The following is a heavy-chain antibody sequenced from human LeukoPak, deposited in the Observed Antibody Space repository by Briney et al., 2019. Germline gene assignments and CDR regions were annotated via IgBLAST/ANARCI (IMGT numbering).Heavy chain of an antibody. Sequence: PGRSLRLSCAASGFTFSSYAMPWVRQAPGKGLEWVAVISYDGSNKYYADSVKGRFTISRDNSKNTLYLQMNSLRAEDTAVYYCARDQGPSIAAAGTYFQHWGQGTLVTVSS. V-gene: IGHV3-30*04. CDR2: ISYDGSNK. CDR1: GFTFSSYA. D-gene: IGHD6-13*01. CDR3: ARDQGPSIAAAGTYFQH. J-gene: IGHJ1*01.